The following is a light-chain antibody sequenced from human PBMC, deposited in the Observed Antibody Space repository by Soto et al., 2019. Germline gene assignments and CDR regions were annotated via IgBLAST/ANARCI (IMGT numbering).Light chain of an antibody. Sequence: EIVLTQSPGTLSLSPGERATLSCRASQSVSSSFLAWYQQKPGQAPRLLIYVASSRATGIPDRFSGSGSGTDFTLTISRLEPEDVAVYYCQQYGRSPLTFGGGTKVEIK. CDR2: VAS. CDR1: QSVSSSF. V-gene: IGKV3-20*01. J-gene: IGKJ4*01. CDR3: QQYGRSPLT.